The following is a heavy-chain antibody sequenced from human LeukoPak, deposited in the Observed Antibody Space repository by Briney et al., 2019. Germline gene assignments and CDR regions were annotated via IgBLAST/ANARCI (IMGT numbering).Heavy chain of an antibody. CDR2: IKQDGIDK. V-gene: IGHV3-7*01. Sequence: GGSLRLSCAASGFTFSNYWMNWVRQAPRKGLEWVANIKQDGIDKYYVDSVKGRFTISRNNANNFLYLQMNSLRAEDTAVYYCARGLRFGESPFDYWGQGTLVTVSS. D-gene: IGHD3-10*01. CDR3: ARGLRFGESPFDY. J-gene: IGHJ4*02. CDR1: GFTFSNYW.